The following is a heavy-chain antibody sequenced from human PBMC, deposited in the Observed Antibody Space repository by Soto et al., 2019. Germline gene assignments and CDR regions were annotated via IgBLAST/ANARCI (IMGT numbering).Heavy chain of an antibody. CDR1: GGSIGSYY. Sequence: SETLSLTCTVSGGSIGSYYWTWIRQFPGKGLEWIGYIYYSGSTKYNPSLKSRVTISVDTSNNQFSLKLSSVTAADTAVYYCAREDCTNGVCYSDYWGQGTLVTVSS. V-gene: IGHV4-59*12. CDR3: AREDCTNGVCYSDY. D-gene: IGHD2-8*01. CDR2: IYYSGST. J-gene: IGHJ4*02.